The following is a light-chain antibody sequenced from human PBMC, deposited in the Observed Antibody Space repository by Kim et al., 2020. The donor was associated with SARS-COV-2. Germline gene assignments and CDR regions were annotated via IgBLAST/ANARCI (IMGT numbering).Light chain of an antibody. CDR3: QQRTNSIT. CDR1: QNVITH. V-gene: IGKV3-11*01. CDR2: DTS. J-gene: IGKJ5*01. Sequence: SVSPGGSAILSCRASQNVITHLAWYQQKPGQAPRLLIFDTSDRAPGVPPRFSGGGSGTDFTLTISSLEPEDFAVYYCQQRTNSITFGQGTRLEIK.